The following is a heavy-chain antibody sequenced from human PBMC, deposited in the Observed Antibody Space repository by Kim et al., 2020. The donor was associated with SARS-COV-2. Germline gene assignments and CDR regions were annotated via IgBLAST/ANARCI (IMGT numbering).Heavy chain of an antibody. V-gene: IGHV3-33*01. D-gene: IGHD3-10*01. CDR3: ARDPRELWFGELPYDY. J-gene: IGHJ4*02. CDR2: IWYDGSNK. CDR1: GFTFSSYG. Sequence: GGSLRLSCAASGFTFSSYGMHWVRQAPGKGLEWVAVIWYDGSNKYYADSVKGRFTISRDNSKNTLYLQMNSLRAEDTAVYYCARDPRELWFGELPYDYWGQGTLVTVSS.